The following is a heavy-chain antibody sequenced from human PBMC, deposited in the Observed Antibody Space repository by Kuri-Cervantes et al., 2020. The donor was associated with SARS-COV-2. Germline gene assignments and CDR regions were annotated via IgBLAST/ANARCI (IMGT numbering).Heavy chain of an antibody. Sequence: GESLKISCAASGFNFGRTDMHWVRQAPGKGLEWEAVISHDGKNKKCIASGKGRFTISRDNSQNTLYLHMKSLRSEDTAMYYCAKDRVGVQDFWGQGTLVTVSS. CDR3: AKDRVGVQDF. D-gene: IGHD2-21*01. CDR1: GFNFGRTD. J-gene: IGHJ4*02. V-gene: IGHV3-30*18. CDR2: ISHDGKNK.